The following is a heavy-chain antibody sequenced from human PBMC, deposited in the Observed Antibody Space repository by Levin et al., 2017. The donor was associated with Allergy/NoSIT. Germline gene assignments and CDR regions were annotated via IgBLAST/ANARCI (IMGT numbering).Heavy chain of an antibody. J-gene: IGHJ4*01. V-gene: IGHV3-7*01. Sequence: GESLKISCAASGFTFSSYWMSWVRQAPGKGLEWVANIKQDGSEKYYVDSVKGRFTISRDNAKNSLYLQMNSLRAEDTAVYYCARDINWNYGVEFDYWGQGTLVTVSS. CDR2: IKQDGSEK. CDR3: ARDINWNYGVEFDY. D-gene: IGHD1-7*01. CDR1: GFTFSSYW.